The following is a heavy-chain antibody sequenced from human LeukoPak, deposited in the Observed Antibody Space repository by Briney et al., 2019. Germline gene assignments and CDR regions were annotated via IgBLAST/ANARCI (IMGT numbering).Heavy chain of an antibody. CDR2: IDSSGSII. J-gene: IGHJ4*02. Sequence: PGGSLRLSCAASGFTFSSYAMSWVRQAPGKGLEWVSYIDSSGSIIYYADSVKGRFTISRDNAKNSLYLQVNSLRAEDTAVYYCARVDRDTEFFDYWGQGTLVTVSS. CDR1: GFTFSSYA. D-gene: IGHD3-16*02. V-gene: IGHV3-48*04. CDR3: ARVDRDTEFFDY.